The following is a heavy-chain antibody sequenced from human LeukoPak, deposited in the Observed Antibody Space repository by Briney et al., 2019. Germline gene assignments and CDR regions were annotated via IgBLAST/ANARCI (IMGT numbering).Heavy chain of an antibody. Sequence: PGGSLRLSCAASAFTFSDYTMHWVRQAPGKGLEWVAVISYDGSQKYYADSVKGRFTISRDNSKNTLYLQMNSLRDEDTAVFYCARANSSSWHYFDYWGQGTLVTVSS. J-gene: IGHJ4*02. D-gene: IGHD6-13*01. CDR2: ISYDGSQK. V-gene: IGHV3-30*04. CDR3: ARANSSSWHYFDY. CDR1: AFTFSDYT.